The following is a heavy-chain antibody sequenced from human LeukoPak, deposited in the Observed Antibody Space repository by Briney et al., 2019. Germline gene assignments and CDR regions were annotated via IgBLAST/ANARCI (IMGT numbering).Heavy chain of an antibody. J-gene: IGHJ5*02. CDR3: ARRIYYGSGSYYNWFDP. CDR2: INHSGST. CDR1: VESFRGYY. D-gene: IGHD3-10*01. Sequence: SETLSLTCAVYVESFRGYYWSWIRQPPGKGLEWIGEINHSGSTNYNPSLKSRVTISVDTSKNQFSLKLSSVTAADTAVYYCARRIYYGSGSYYNWFDPWGQGTLVTVSS. V-gene: IGHV4-34*01.